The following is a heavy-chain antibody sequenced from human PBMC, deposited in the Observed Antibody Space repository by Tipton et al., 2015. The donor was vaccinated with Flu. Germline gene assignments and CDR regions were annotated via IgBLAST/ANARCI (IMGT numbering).Heavy chain of an antibody. D-gene: IGHD4-17*01. V-gene: IGHV4-38-2*01. CDR1: GDSIGSPYF. Sequence: TLSLTCSVSGDSIGSPYFWGWIRQPPGKGLEWIGNVHQTGSPYYNPSLRSRVTISVDTSKNQFSLKLSSLTAADTAVYYCARMEWTVTTPRYFDLWGRGTLVTVSS. J-gene: IGHJ2*01. CDR3: ARMEWTVTTPRYFDL. CDR2: VHQTGSP.